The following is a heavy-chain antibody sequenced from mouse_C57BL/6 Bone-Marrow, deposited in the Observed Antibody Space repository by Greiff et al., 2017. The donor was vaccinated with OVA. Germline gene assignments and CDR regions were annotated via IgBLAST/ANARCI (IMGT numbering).Heavy chain of an antibody. CDR2: FHPYNDDT. D-gene: IGHD1-1*01. Sequence: QVQLQQSGAELVKPGASVKMSCTASGYTFTTYPIQWMKQNHGKSLEWIGNFHPYNDDTKYNDKFKGKATLTAEKSSSTVYLQLSRFTSDASAVYYSTRGYHRDYGVWGTGATVTVST. V-gene: IGHV1-47*01. CDR1: GYTFTTYP. J-gene: IGHJ1*03. CDR3: TRGYHRDYGV.